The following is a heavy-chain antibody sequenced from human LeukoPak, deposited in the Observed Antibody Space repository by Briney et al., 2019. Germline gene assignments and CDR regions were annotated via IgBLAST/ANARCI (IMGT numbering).Heavy chain of an antibody. CDR1: GFTFSSDA. Sequence: PGGSLRLSCAASGFTFSSDAMSWVRQAPGKGLEWVSAISGSGGSTYYADSVKGRFTISRDNSKNTLYLQMNSLRAEDTAVYYCAKDGDGWKSGTDYWGQGTLVAVSS. CDR3: AKDGDGWKSGTDY. V-gene: IGHV3-23*01. D-gene: IGHD7-27*01. CDR2: ISGSGGST. J-gene: IGHJ4*02.